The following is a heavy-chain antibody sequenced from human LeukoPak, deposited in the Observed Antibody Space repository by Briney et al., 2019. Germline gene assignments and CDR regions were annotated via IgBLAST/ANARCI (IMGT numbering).Heavy chain of an antibody. CDR2: INHSGST. V-gene: IGHV4-34*01. CDR3: ASSLDWLFVSPGY. CDR1: GGSFSGYY. Sequence: SETLSLTCAVYGGSFSGYYWSWIRQPPGKGLEWIGEINHSGSTNYNPSLKSRVTISVDTSKNQFSLKLSSVTAADMAVYYCASSLDWLFVSPGYWGQGTLVTVSS. D-gene: IGHD3-9*01. J-gene: IGHJ4*02.